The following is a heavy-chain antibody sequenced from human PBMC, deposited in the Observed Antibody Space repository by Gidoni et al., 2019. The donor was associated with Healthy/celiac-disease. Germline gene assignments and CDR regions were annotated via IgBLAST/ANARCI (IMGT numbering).Heavy chain of an antibody. CDR2: IGTAGDP. V-gene: IGHV3-13*05. CDR3: ARGRYYYDSSGYYPFDY. CDR1: GFTFSSYD. J-gene: IGHJ4*02. Sequence: EVQLVESGGGLVQPGGSLRLSCAASGFTFSSYDMHWVRQATGKGLEWVSAIGTAGDPYYPGSVKGRFTISRENAKNSLYLQMNSLRAGDTAVYYCARGRYYYDSSGYYPFDYWGQGTLVTVSS. D-gene: IGHD3-22*01.